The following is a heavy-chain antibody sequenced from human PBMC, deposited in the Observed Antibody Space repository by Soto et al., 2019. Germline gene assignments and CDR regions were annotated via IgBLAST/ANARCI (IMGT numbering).Heavy chain of an antibody. D-gene: IGHD6-6*01. CDR2: ISSSSSYI. CDR3: ARDCLAARPGHDY. J-gene: IGHJ4*02. V-gene: IGHV3-21*01. CDR1: GFTFSSYS. Sequence: EVQLVESGGGLVKPGGSLRLSCAASGFTFSSYSMNWVRQAPGKGLEWVSSISSSSSYIYYADSVKGRFTISRDNAKNSLYLQMNSLRAEDTAVYYCARDCLAARPGHDYWGQGTLVTVSS.